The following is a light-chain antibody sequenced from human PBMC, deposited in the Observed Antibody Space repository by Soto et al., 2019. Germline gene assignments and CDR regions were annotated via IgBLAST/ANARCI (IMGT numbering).Light chain of an antibody. CDR2: DDI. V-gene: IGLV3-21*02. CDR3: QVWDISSDQYL. Sequence: SYELTQPPSVSVAPGQTARITCGGNNIGSKSVHWYQQKPGQAPVLVLYDDINRPSGIPERFSGSNSGSTATLTISSVEAGDEADYFCQVWDISSDQYLFGTGTKLTVL. CDR1: NIGSKS. J-gene: IGLJ1*01.